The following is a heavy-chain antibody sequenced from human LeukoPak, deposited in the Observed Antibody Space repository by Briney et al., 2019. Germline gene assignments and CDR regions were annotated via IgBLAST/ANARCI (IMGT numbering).Heavy chain of an antibody. D-gene: IGHD4-17*01. CDR2: ISAYNGNT. CDR3: ARDRDYGDYVGPEQEIYWYFDL. J-gene: IGHJ2*01. CDR1: GYTFTSYG. V-gene: IGHV1-18*03. Sequence: ASVKVSCKASGYTFTSYGISWVRQAPGQGLEWMGWISAYNGNTNYAQKLQGRVTMTTDTSTSTAYMELRSLRSDDMAVYYCARDRDYGDYVGPEQEIYWYFDLWGRGTLVTVSS.